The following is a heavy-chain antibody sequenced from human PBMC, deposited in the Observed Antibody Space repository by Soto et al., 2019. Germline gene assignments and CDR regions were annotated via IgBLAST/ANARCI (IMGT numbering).Heavy chain of an antibody. CDR1: GFTFSSYW. CDR2: INSDGSST. J-gene: IGHJ6*02. V-gene: IGHV3-74*01. CDR3: SRGVHDSYYGMDV. Sequence: GGSLRLSCAASGFTFSSYWMHWVRQAPGKGLVWVSRINSDGSSTSYADSVKGRFTISRDNAKNTLYLQVNSLRAEDTAVYYCSRGVHDSYYGMDVWGQGTTVTLSS. D-gene: IGHD1-1*01.